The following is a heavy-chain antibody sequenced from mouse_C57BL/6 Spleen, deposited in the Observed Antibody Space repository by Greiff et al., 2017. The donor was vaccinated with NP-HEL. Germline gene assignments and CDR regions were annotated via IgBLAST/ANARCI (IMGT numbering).Heavy chain of an antibody. D-gene: IGHD2-4*01. Sequence: QVHVKQSGAELAKPGASVKLSCKASGYTFTSYWMHWVKQRPGQGLEWIGNINPSSGYTKYNQKFKDKATLTADKSSSTAYMQLSSLTYEDSAVYYCASITTRYYAMDYWGQGTSVTVSS. V-gene: IGHV1-7*01. J-gene: IGHJ4*01. CDR2: INPSSGYT. CDR1: GYTFTSYW. CDR3: ASITTRYYAMDY.